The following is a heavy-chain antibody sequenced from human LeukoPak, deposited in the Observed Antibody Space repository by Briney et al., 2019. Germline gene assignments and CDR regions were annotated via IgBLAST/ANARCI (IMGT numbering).Heavy chain of an antibody. Sequence: GESLKISCKGSGYSFTSYWIGWVRQMPGKGLEWMGIINPGYSDIRYSPSFQGQVTISADKSIGTAYLQWSSLKASDTAIYYCARHDKGYSGYVTLDYWGQGTLVTVSS. CDR1: GYSFTSYW. V-gene: IGHV5-51*01. J-gene: IGHJ4*02. D-gene: IGHD5-12*01. CDR3: ARHDKGYSGYVTLDY. CDR2: INPGYSDI.